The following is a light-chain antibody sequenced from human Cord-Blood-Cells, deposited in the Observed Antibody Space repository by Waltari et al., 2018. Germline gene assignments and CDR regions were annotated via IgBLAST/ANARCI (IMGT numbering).Light chain of an antibody. V-gene: IGLV2-14*01. CDR2: EVS. J-gene: IGLJ1*01. CDR1: SSDVGGYNY. CDR3: SSYTSSSTYV. Sequence: QSALTQPASVSGSPGQSITISCTGTSSDVGGYNYVSWYQQHPGNAPKLMIYEVSNRPSGVSNRLSGSKSGNTASLTISGLQAEDEADYYCSSYTSSSTYVFGTGTKVTVL.